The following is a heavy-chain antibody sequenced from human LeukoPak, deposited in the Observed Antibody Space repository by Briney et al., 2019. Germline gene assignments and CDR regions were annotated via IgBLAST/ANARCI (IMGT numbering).Heavy chain of an antibody. D-gene: IGHD5-12*01. V-gene: IGHV3-48*03. CDR3: ARESYSGYDLPLGY. CDR2: ISGSGSAI. CDR1: GFTFSSYE. J-gene: IGHJ4*02. Sequence: PGGSLRLSCTASGFTFSSYEMNWVRQAPGKGLEWVSYISGSGSAIYYADSVKGRFTISRDNAKNSLHLQMNSLRAEDTAVYYCARESYSGYDLPLGYWGQGTLVTVSS.